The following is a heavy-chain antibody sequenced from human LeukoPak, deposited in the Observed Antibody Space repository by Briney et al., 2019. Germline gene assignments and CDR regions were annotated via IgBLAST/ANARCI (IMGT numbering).Heavy chain of an antibody. J-gene: IGHJ5*02. Sequence: SETLSLTCNVSGGSISSSSYYWGWIRQPPGKGLEWLGNVYYTGTTYYNPSLESRVTISVDTSKNQFSLKLSSVTAADTAVYYCARSPRGYSYGYWFDPWGQGTLVTVSS. CDR1: GGSISSSSYY. V-gene: IGHV4-39*07. D-gene: IGHD5-18*01. CDR2: VYYTGTT. CDR3: ARSPRGYSYGYWFDP.